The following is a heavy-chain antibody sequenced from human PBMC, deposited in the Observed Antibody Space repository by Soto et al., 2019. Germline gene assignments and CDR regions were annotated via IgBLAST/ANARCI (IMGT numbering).Heavy chain of an antibody. CDR3: ARDVGYSYGGGIGDQYYYYGMDV. J-gene: IGHJ6*02. CDR1: GFTFSSYS. Sequence: PGGSLRLSCAASGFTFSSYSMNWVRQAPGKGLEWVSSISSSSSYIYYADSVKGRFTISRDNAKNSLYLQMNSLRAEDTAAYYCARDVGYSYGGGIGDQYYYYGMDVWGQGTTVTVSS. CDR2: ISSSSSYI. D-gene: IGHD5-18*01. V-gene: IGHV3-21*01.